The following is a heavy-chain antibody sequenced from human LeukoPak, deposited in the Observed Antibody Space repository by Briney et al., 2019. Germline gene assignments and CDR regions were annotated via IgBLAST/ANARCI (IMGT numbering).Heavy chain of an antibody. J-gene: IGHJ4*02. CDR1: GGSITNYY. V-gene: IGHV4-59*01. D-gene: IGHD2-2*01. CDR3: AVGVPAAILGY. CDR2: IYYTGSA. Sequence: PSETLSLTCTVSGGSITNYYWSWIRQPPGKGLEWIGYIYYTGSANYNPSLKSRVTISVDTSKNQFSLKLSSVTAADTAVYYCAVGVPAAILGYWGQGTLVTVSS.